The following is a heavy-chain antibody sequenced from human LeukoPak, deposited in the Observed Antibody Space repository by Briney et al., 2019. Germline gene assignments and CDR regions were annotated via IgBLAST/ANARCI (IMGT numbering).Heavy chain of an antibody. J-gene: IGHJ4*02. CDR2: IIPILGIA. Sequence: SVKVSCKASGGTFSSYAISWVRQAPGQGLEWMGRIIPILGIANYAQKFQGRVTITADKSTSTAYMELSSLRSEDTAVYYCARGHDYGGNSDFDYWGQGTLVTVSS. CDR1: GGTFSSYA. D-gene: IGHD4-23*01. CDR3: ARGHDYGGNSDFDY. V-gene: IGHV1-69*04.